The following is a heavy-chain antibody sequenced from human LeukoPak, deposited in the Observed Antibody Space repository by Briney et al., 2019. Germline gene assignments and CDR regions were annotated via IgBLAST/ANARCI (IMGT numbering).Heavy chain of an antibody. CDR3: AKALGGITGTTSGLDY. CDR2: IWYDGSNK. Sequence: GGSLRLSCAASGFTFSSYGMHWVRQAPGKGLEWVAVIWYDGSNKYYADSVKGRFTISRDNSKNTLYPQMNSLRAEDTAVYYCAKALGGITGTTSGLDYWGQGTLVTVSS. J-gene: IGHJ4*02. V-gene: IGHV3-33*06. D-gene: IGHD1-20*01. CDR1: GFTFSSYG.